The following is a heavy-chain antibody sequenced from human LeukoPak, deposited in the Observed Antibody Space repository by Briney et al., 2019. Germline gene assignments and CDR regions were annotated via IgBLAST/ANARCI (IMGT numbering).Heavy chain of an antibody. Sequence: SETLSLTCTVSGYSISSGYYWGWIRQPPGKGLEWIGSIYHSGSTYYNPSLKSRVTISVDTSKNQFSLKLSSVTAADTAVYYCARDPLWFGVTPYYFDYWGQGTLVTVSS. J-gene: IGHJ4*02. CDR1: GYSISSGYY. CDR2: IYHSGST. CDR3: ARDPLWFGVTPYYFDY. V-gene: IGHV4-38-2*02. D-gene: IGHD3-10*01.